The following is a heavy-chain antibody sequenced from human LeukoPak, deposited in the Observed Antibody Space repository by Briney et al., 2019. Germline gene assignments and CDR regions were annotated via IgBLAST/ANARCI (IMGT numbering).Heavy chain of an antibody. CDR1: GGSISSGSYY. J-gene: IGHJ4*02. CDR2: IYTSGST. Sequence: PSQTLSLTCTVSGGSISSGSYYWSWIRQPAGKGLDWIGRIYTSGSTNYNPSLKSRVTISVDTSKNQFSLKLSSVTAAGTAVYYCARGASLLPAAIIVYWGQGTLVTVSS. D-gene: IGHD2-2*02. V-gene: IGHV4-61*02. CDR3: ARGASLLPAAIIVY.